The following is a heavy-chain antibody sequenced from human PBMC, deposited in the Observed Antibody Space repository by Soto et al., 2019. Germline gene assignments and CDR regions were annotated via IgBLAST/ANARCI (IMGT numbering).Heavy chain of an antibody. J-gene: IGHJ4*02. CDR1: GFNFDNYW. V-gene: IGHV3-7*01. D-gene: IGHD3-9*01. Sequence: GGSLRLSCAASGFNFDNYWMAWVRQAPGKGLEWVANIKQDGSDKNYVDSVKGRFTISRDNAKNSLYLQMNSLRAEDSAVYYCARDTPVILDYWGQGTLVTVSS. CDR2: IKQDGSDK. CDR3: ARDTPVILDY.